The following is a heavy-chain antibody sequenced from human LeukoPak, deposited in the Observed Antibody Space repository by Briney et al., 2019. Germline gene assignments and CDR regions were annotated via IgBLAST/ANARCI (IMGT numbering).Heavy chain of an antibody. J-gene: IGHJ4*02. CDR1: GFTFGDYA. Sequence: GGSLRLSCTASGFTFGDYAMSWIRQAPGKGLEWVSAISGSGGSTYYADSVKGRFTISRDNSKNTLYLQMNSLRAEDTAVYYCETSYYYDSGGLRDYWGQGTLVTVSS. CDR2: ISGSGGST. CDR3: ETSYYYDSGGLRDY. V-gene: IGHV3-23*01. D-gene: IGHD3-22*01.